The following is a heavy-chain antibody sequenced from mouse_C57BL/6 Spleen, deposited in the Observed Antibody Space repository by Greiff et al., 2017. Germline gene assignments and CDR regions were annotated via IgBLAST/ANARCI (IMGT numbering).Heavy chain of an antibody. CDR3: TREKTYYGKRFAY. D-gene: IGHD2-10*01. CDR2: IDPETGGT. CDR1: GYTFTDYE. J-gene: IGHJ3*01. V-gene: IGHV1-15*01. Sequence: VQVVESGAELVRPGASVTLSCKASGYTFTDYEMHWVKQTPVHGLEWIGAIDPETGGTAYNQKFKGKAILTADKASSTAYMELRSLTSEDSAVYYCTREKTYYGKRFAYWGQGTLVTVSA.